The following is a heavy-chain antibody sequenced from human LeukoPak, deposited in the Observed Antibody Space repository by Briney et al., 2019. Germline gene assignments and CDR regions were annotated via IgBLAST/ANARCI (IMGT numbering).Heavy chain of an antibody. Sequence: GGSLRLSCAASGFTFSSYAMHWVRQAPGKGLEWVAVISYDGSNKYYADSVKGRFTISRDNSKNTLYLQMNSLRAEDTAVYYCARIYCSSTSCYGIMYAFDIWGQGTMVTVSS. D-gene: IGHD2-2*01. J-gene: IGHJ3*02. V-gene: IGHV3-30-3*01. CDR3: ARIYCSSTSCYGIMYAFDI. CDR2: ISYDGSNK. CDR1: GFTFSSYA.